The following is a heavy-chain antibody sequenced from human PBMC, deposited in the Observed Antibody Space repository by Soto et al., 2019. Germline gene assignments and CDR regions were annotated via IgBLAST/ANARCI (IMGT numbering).Heavy chain of an antibody. Sequence: GGSLRLSCAASGFTFSSYSMNWVRQAPGKELEWVSYISSSSTIYYADSVKGRFTISRDNAKNSLYLQMNSLRDEDTAVYYCARPEYSSSSYGMDVWGQGTTVTVSS. CDR1: GFTFSSYS. V-gene: IGHV3-48*02. D-gene: IGHD6-6*01. J-gene: IGHJ6*02. CDR2: ISSSSTI. CDR3: ARPEYSSSSYGMDV.